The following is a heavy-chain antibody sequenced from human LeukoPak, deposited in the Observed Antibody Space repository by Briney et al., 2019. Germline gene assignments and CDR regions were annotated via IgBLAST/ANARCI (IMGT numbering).Heavy chain of an antibody. CDR2: ISYDGSNK. Sequence: GGSLRLSCAASGFTFSSYGMHWVRQAPGKGLEWVAVISYDGSNKYYADSVKGRFTISRDNSKNTLYLQMNSLRAEDTAVYYCAKEFSGYSSSSTFDYWGQGTLVTVSS. CDR1: GFTFSSYG. V-gene: IGHV3-30*18. J-gene: IGHJ4*02. CDR3: AKEFSGYSSSSTFDY. D-gene: IGHD6-6*01.